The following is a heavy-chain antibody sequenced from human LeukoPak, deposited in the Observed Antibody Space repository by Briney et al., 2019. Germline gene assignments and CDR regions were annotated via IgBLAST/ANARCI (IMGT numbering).Heavy chain of an antibody. V-gene: IGHV3-48*04. Sequence: GGSLRLSCAASGFTFSRYAMSWVRQAPGKGLEWVSYISSSSTIYYADSVKGRFTISRDNAKNSLYLQMNSLRAEDTAVYYCARDRDPVVVAATRDFQHWGQGTLVTVSS. CDR2: ISSSSTI. J-gene: IGHJ1*01. D-gene: IGHD2-15*01. CDR1: GFTFSRYA. CDR3: ARDRDPVVVAATRDFQH.